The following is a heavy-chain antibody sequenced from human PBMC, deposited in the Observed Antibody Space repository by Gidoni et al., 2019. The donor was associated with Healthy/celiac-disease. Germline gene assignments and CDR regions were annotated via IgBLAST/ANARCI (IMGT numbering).Heavy chain of an antibody. D-gene: IGHD1-26*01. CDR1: GFTFSSYG. J-gene: IGHJ4*02. Sequence: QVQLVESGGGVVQPGRSLRLSCAASGFTFSSYGMHWVRQAPGKGLEWVAVISYDGSNKYYADSVKGRFTISRDNSKNTLYLQMNSLRAEDTAVYYCANGIVGAGIDYWGQGTLVTVSS. V-gene: IGHV3-30*18. CDR3: ANGIVGAGIDY. CDR2: ISYDGSNK.